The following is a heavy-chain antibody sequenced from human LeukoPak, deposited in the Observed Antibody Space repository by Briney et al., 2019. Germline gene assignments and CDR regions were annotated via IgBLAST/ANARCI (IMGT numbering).Heavy chain of an antibody. Sequence: PGGSLRLSCAASGFTFSNNATHWVRQAPGKGLVWVAYIRYDGGNAYYVDSVKGRFTISRDNSKDTLYLQMNGLRPEDTAVYFCAKGDYYGSGLDYWGQGAPVTVSS. CDR3: AKGDYYGSGLDY. V-gene: IGHV3-30*02. CDR2: IRYDGGNA. D-gene: IGHD3-10*01. J-gene: IGHJ4*02. CDR1: GFTFSNNA.